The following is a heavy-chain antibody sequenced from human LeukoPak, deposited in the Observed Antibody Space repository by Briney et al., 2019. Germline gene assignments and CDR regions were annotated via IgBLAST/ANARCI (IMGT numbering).Heavy chain of an antibody. V-gene: IGHV1-2*02. J-gene: IGHJ4*02. CDR3: AREMSGATIDY. CDR1: GGTFSNYA. CDR2: INPNSGGT. Sequence: ASVKVSCKASGGTFSNYAISWVRQAPGQGLEWMGWINPNSGGTNYAQKFQGRVTMTRDTSISTAYMELSRLRSDDTAVYYCAREMSGATIDYWGQGTLVTVSS. D-gene: IGHD1-26*01.